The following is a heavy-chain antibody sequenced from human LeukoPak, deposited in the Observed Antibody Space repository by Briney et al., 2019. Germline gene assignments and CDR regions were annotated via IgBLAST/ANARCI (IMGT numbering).Heavy chain of an antibody. Sequence: SETLSLTCTVSGASINSHYWSWIRQPAGEGLEWIGRIYFSGITNYNPSLKSRVTMSVDTSKNQFSLKLSSVTAADTAVYYCARGMYDSSGYVFDSWGQGTLVTVSS. CDR1: GASINSHY. CDR2: IYFSGIT. D-gene: IGHD3-22*01. V-gene: IGHV4-4*07. CDR3: ARGMYDSSGYVFDS. J-gene: IGHJ4*02.